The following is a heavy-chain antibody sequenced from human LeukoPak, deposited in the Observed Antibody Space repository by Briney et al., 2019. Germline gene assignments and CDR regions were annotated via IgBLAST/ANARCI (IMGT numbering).Heavy chain of an antibody. V-gene: IGHV3-23*01. CDR1: GVIFSRHA. CDR2: ITASGGYT. CDR3: ARGGIDSGWFD. J-gene: IGHJ4*02. D-gene: IGHD6-19*01. Sequence: PGQSLRLSCAAPGVIFSRHAMSRVRQAPGKGLEWVAAITASGGYTYYAESVKGRFTISRDNSKSTLFLQMNSLRAEDTALYFCARGGIDSGWFDWGQGTLVTVSS.